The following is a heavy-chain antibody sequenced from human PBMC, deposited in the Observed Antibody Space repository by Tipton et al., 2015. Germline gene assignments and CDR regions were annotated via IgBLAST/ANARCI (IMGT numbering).Heavy chain of an antibody. V-gene: IGHV4-4*02. D-gene: IGHD3-22*01. Sequence: TLSLTCSVSGDSISSSNWWSWVRQPPGKGLEWIGEIYHGGSTNYNPSLKSRVTMSVDTSKNQFSLHLSSVTAADTAVYYCAREVWYYDSSGYDYWGQGTLVTVSS. CDR2: IYHGGST. CDR1: GDSISSSNW. J-gene: IGHJ4*02. CDR3: AREVWYYDSSGYDY.